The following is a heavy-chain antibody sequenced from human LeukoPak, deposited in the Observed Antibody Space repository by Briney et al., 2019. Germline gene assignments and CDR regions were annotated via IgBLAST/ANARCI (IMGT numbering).Heavy chain of an antibody. J-gene: IGHJ5*02. CDR2: IYHSGST. CDR3: ARALLWFGSPWGWFDP. D-gene: IGHD3-10*01. CDR1: GGSISSGGYS. Sequence: NPSQTLSLACAVSGGSISSGGYSWSWIRQPPGKGLEWIGYIYHSGSTYYNPSLKSRVTISVDRSKNQFSLKLSSVTAADTAVYYCARALLWFGSPWGWFDPWGQGTLVTVSS. V-gene: IGHV4-30-2*01.